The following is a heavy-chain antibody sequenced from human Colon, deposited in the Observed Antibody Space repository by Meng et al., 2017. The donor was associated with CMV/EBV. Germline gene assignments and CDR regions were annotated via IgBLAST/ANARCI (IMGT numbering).Heavy chain of an antibody. CDR1: GYTFTGYY. J-gene: IGHJ4*02. Sequence: ASVKVSCKASGYTFTGYYMHWVRQAPGQGLEWMGWINPNSGGTNYAQKFQGRVTMTEDTSTDTAYMELSSLRSEDTAVYYCARVMSVFVTPVPLGSDYWGQGTLVTVSS. CDR3: ARVMSVFVTPVPLGSDY. D-gene: IGHD2/OR15-2a*01. CDR2: INPNSGGT. V-gene: IGHV1-2*02.